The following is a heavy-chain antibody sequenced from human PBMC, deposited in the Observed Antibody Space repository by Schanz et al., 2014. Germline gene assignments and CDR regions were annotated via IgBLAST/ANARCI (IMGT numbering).Heavy chain of an antibody. CDR2: IYSGIGA. J-gene: IGHJ4*01. V-gene: IGHV3-66*01. D-gene: IGHD6-13*01. CDR3: AREQIMAAAGLVDY. Sequence: EGQLAESGGGLVQPGGSLRLSCAVSGFTVSSNHMSWVRQAPGKGLEWVSVIYSGIGAYYADSVKDRFTVSRDNSKNTVYLQMNRLRAEDTAVYYCAREQIMAAAGLVDYWGHGTLVNVSS. CDR1: GFTVSSNH.